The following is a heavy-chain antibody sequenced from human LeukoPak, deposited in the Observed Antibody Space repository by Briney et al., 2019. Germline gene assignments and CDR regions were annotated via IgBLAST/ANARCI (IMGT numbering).Heavy chain of an antibody. V-gene: IGHV3-30*02. D-gene: IGHD3-22*01. CDR1: GFTFNSYG. CDR2: IRFDGSNN. J-gene: IGHJ6*03. Sequence: GGSLRLSCAASGFTFNSYGIHWVRQAPGKGLEWVAFIRFDGSNNYYADSVKGRFTISRDNSKNTPYLQMNSLRAEDTAVYYCAKDGGGYYPYYYYYMDVWGKGTTVTISS. CDR3: AKDGGGYYPYYYYYMDV.